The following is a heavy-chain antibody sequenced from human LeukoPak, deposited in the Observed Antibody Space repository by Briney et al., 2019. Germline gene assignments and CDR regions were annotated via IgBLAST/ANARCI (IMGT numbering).Heavy chain of an antibody. V-gene: IGHV1-46*01. CDR1: VYTFTSYC. Sequence: ASEKVSCKASVYTFTSYCMHWVRQAPRQPLEWMGIINANVGNTSYAQKFKGRVTMTKDTSTSTVYMELSTLRSEDTGVYYCARDLAAAGTNHYAFDIWGQGTMVTVSS. D-gene: IGHD6-13*01. CDR2: INANVGNT. CDR3: ARDLAAAGTNHYAFDI. J-gene: IGHJ3*02.